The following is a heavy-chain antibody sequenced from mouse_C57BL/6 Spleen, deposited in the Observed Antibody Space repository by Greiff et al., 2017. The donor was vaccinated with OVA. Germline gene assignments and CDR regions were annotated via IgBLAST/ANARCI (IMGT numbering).Heavy chain of an antibody. D-gene: IGHD2-3*01. J-gene: IGHJ4*01. CDR2: IDPSDSYT. CDR3: ARFADGYQYYYAMDY. V-gene: IGHV1-59*01. Sequence: QVQLQQPGAELVRPGTSVKLSCKASGYTFTSYWMHWVKQRPGQGLEWIGVIDPSDSYTNYNQKFKGKATLTVDTSSSTAYMQLSSLTSEDSAVYYCARFADGYQYYYAMDYWGQGTSVTVSS. CDR1: GYTFTSYW.